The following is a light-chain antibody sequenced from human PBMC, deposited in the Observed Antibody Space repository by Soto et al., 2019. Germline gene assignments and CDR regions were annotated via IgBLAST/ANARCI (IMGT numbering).Light chain of an antibody. CDR2: LEGSGSY. V-gene: IGLV4-60*02. Sequence: QPVLAKSSSASVSLGSWGRLPCTRCSGNSTYIIAWHKQQPGKAPRYLMNLEGSGSYNKGSGVPDRFSGSSSGADRYLTISNLQFEDEADYYCETWDTNPRVFGTGTKLTVL. CDR1: SGNSTYI. J-gene: IGLJ1*01. CDR3: ETWDTNPRV.